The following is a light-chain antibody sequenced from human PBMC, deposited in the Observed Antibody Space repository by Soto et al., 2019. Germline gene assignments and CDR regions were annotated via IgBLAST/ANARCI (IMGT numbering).Light chain of an antibody. CDR3: QQYNNWWT. CDR1: QSVSSN. Sequence: EVVMTQSPATLSVSPRERATLSCRASQSVSSNLAWFQQKPGQAPRLLIYDASTRATGIPARFSGSGSGTEFTLIISSLQSEDFAVYYCQQYNNWWTFGQGTKVEIK. V-gene: IGKV3-15*01. CDR2: DAS. J-gene: IGKJ1*01.